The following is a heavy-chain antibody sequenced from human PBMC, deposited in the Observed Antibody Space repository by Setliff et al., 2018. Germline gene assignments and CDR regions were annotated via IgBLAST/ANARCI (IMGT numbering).Heavy chain of an antibody. CDR1: GGSFSGYY. CDR2: INHSGST. J-gene: IGHJ6*03. Sequence: SETLSLTCAVYGGSFSGYYWSWIRQPPGKGLEWIGEINHSGSTNYNPSLKSRVTISVDTSKNQFSLSLSSVTAADTAVYYCARMSGFQYMDVWGKGTTVTV. D-gene: IGHD3-3*01. V-gene: IGHV4-34*01. CDR3: ARMSGFQYMDV.